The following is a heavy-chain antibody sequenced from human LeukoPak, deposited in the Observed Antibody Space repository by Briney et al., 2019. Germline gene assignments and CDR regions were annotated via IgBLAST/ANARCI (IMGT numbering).Heavy chain of an antibody. D-gene: IGHD4-17*01. J-gene: IGHJ4*02. CDR1: GFTVSSNF. V-gene: IGHV3-53*04. CDR3: ARGGTTVTNYYFDY. CDR2: IYSGGST. Sequence: PGGSLRLSCAASGFTVSSNFMSWVRQAPGKGLEWVSVIYSGGSTYYADSVKGRFTISRHNSKNTLYLQMNSLRAEDTAVYYCARGGTTVTNYYFDYWGQGTLVTVSS.